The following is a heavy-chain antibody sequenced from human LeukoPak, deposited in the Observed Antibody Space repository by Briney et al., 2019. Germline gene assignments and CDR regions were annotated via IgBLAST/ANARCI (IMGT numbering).Heavy chain of an antibody. CDR1: GFTFSSYS. D-gene: IGHD3-9*01. V-gene: IGHV3-21*01. Sequence: GGSLRLSCAASGFTFSSYSMNWVRQAPGKGLEWVSSISSSSSYIYYADSVKGRFTISRDNAKNSLYLQMNSLRAEDTAVYYCAKVGRIYDILTGYYLGESGFDYWGQGTLVTVSS. J-gene: IGHJ4*02. CDR3: AKVGRIYDILTGYYLGESGFDY. CDR2: ISSSSSYI.